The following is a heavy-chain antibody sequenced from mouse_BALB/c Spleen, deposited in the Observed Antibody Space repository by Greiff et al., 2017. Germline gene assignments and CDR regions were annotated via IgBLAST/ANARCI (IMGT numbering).Heavy chain of an antibody. D-gene: IGHD1-1*01. V-gene: IGHV2-6-7*01. CDR3: ARVGYGSSYGFAY. Sequence: VQLKESGPGLVAPSQSLSITCTVSGFSLTGYGVNWVRQPPGKGLEWLGMIWGDGSTDYNSALKSRLSISKDNSKSQVFLKMNSLQTDDTARYYCARVGYGSSYGFAYWGQGTLVTVSA. J-gene: IGHJ3*01. CDR2: IWGDGST. CDR1: GFSLTGYG.